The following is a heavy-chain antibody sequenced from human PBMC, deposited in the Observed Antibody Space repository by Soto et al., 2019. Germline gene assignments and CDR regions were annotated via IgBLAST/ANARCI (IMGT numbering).Heavy chain of an antibody. Sequence: QVQLVESGGGVVQPGRSLRLSCAASEFTFSNYGMHWVRQAPGKGLEWVAVILNDGSNRYHADSVKDRFTISRDNSKNTLYLKMNSLRAEDTAVYYCARDDEYSGNGMDGWGQGTTVTVS. CDR2: ILNDGSNR. D-gene: IGHD3-10*01. CDR1: EFTFSNYG. V-gene: IGHV3-33*01. J-gene: IGHJ6*02. CDR3: ARDDEYSGNGMDG.